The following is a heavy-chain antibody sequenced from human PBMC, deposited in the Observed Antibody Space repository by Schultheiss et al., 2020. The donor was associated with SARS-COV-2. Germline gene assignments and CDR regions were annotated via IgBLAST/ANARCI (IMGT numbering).Heavy chain of an antibody. V-gene: IGHV3-21*01. CDR3: ARALLWFGELLY. CDR1: GFTFSSYG. D-gene: IGHD3-10*01. J-gene: IGHJ4*02. CDR2: ISSSSSYI. Sequence: WGSLRLSCAASGFTFSSYGMHWVRQAPGKGLEWVSSISSSSSYIYYADSVKGRFTISRDNSKNTLYLQMNSLRAEDTAVYYCARALLWFGELLYWGQGTLVTVSS.